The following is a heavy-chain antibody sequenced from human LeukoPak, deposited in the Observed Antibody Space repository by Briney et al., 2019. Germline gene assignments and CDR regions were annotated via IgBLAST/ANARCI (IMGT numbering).Heavy chain of an antibody. J-gene: IGHJ4*02. Sequence: GGSLRLSCAASGFTFSSYAMNWVRRTLGKGLEWVSTISGSGGRTFFADSVKGRFTISRDNSKNTLYLQMNSLRADDTAVYYCAKTIAVAGTEPFDSWGQGTLVTVSS. D-gene: IGHD6-19*01. CDR2: ISGSGGRT. CDR3: AKTIAVAGTEPFDS. CDR1: GFTFSSYA. V-gene: IGHV3-23*01.